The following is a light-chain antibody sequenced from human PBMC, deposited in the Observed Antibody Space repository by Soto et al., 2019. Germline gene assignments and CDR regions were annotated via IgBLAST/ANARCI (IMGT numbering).Light chain of an antibody. Sequence: DILMTQSPSSLSASVGDRVTITCQASQDISNYFSWHQQKPGKAPKLLIYDASNLETGVPSRFSGSRSGTDSTFAISSQQPEDIATYDCQQYDKFPPKLTFGGGTNVQIK. CDR1: QDISNY. CDR2: DAS. J-gene: IGKJ4*02. CDR3: QQYDKFPPKLT. V-gene: IGKV1-33*01.